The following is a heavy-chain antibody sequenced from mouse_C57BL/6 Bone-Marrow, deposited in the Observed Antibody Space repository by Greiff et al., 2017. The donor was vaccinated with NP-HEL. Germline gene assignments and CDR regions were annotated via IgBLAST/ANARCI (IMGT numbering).Heavy chain of an antibody. J-gene: IGHJ4*01. Sequence: VQLQQPGAELVKPGASVKLSCKASGYTFTSYWMQWVKQRPGQGLEWIGEIDPSDSYTNYNQKFKGKATLTVDTSSSTAYMQLSSLTSEDSAVYYGAKLSGCSHYGYYAMDYWGQGTSVTVSS. CDR3: AKLSGCSHYGYYAMDY. CDR1: GYTFTSYW. CDR2: IDPSDSYT. V-gene: IGHV1-50*01. D-gene: IGHD2-5*01.